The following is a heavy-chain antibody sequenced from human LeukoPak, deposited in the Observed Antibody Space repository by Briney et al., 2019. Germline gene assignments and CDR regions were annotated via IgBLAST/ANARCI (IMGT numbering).Heavy chain of an antibody. J-gene: IGHJ4*02. V-gene: IGHV3-9*01. Sequence: HAGGSLRLSCAASGFRFDDYAMHWVRQAPGKGLEWVSGISWNSGIIGYADSVEGRFTISRDNAKNSLYLQMNSLRAEDTAVYYCARDRDYGEPFDYWGQGTLVTVSS. CDR2: ISWNSGII. CDR1: GFRFDDYA. CDR3: ARDRDYGEPFDY. D-gene: IGHD4-17*01.